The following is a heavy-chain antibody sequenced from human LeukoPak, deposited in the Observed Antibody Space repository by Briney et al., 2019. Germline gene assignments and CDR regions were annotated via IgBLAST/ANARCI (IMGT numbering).Heavy chain of an antibody. Sequence: SVKVSCKASGGTFSSYTISWVRQPPGQGLEGMGRIIPILGIANYAQKFQGRVTITADKSTSTAYMELSSLRSEDTAVYYCARVPPRYCGGDCWGQGTLVTVSS. CDR1: GGTFSSYT. V-gene: IGHV1-69*02. CDR2: IIPILGIA. D-gene: IGHD2-21*01. J-gene: IGHJ4*02. CDR3: ARVPPRYCGGDC.